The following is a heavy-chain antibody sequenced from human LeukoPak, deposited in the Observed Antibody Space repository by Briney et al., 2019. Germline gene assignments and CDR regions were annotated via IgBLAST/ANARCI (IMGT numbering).Heavy chain of an antibody. D-gene: IGHD2-15*01. V-gene: IGHV4-39*07. CDR1: GGSISSSSYY. CDR3: ASYVAGYCSGGSCDY. CDR2: IYYSGST. J-gene: IGHJ4*02. Sequence: SETLSLTCTVSGGSISSSSYYWGWIRQPPGKGLEWIGSIYYSGSTYYNPSLKSRVTISVDTSKNQFSLKLSSVTAADTAVYYCASYVAGYCSGGSCDYWGQGTLVTVSS.